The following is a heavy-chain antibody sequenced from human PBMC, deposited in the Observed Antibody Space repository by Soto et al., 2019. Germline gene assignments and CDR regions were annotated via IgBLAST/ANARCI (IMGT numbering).Heavy chain of an antibody. CDR2: ISAYNGNT. Sequence: GASVKVSCKASGYTFTSYGISWVRQAPGQGLEWMGWISAYNGNTNYAQKLQGRVTMTTDTSTSTAYMELRSLRSDDTAVYYCARGVFGAAAGTGAEDWFDPWGQGTLVTVSS. CDR1: GYTFTSYG. D-gene: IGHD6-13*01. V-gene: IGHV1-18*01. J-gene: IGHJ5*02. CDR3: ARGVFGAAAGTGAEDWFDP.